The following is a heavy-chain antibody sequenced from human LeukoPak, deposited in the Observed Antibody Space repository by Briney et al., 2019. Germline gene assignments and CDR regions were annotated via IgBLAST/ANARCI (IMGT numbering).Heavy chain of an antibody. J-gene: IGHJ6*03. CDR2: IYYSGST. Sequence: SETLSLTCTVSGESISGFYWSWIRQPPGKGLEWIGYIYYSGSTNYNPSLKSRVTISVDTSKNQFSLKLSSVTAADTAVYYCARTTEGGYTYDYFYYYYMDVWGKGTTVTISS. V-gene: IGHV4-59*01. CDR1: GESISGFY. D-gene: IGHD5-18*01. CDR3: ARTTEGGYTYDYFYYYYMDV.